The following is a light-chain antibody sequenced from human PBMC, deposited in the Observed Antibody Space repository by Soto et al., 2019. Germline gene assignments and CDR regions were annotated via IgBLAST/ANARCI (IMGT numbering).Light chain of an antibody. CDR2: ENN. V-gene: IGLV1-51*02. CDR1: TSNIGNNY. Sequence: QSVLTQSPSVSAAPGQKVTISCSGSTSNIGNNYVSWYQQLPGTAPKLLIYENNKRPSGIPDRFSGSKSGTSATLGITGLQTGDEADYYCGTWDSSLSVRMFGGGTKLTVL. CDR3: GTWDSSLSVRM. J-gene: IGLJ7*01.